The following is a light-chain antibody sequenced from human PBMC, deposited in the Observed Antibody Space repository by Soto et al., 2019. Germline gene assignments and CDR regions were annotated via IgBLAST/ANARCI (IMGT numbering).Light chain of an antibody. CDR3: QQYSTSVLT. CDR1: QYVNNNY. CDR2: DAS. J-gene: IGKJ4*01. V-gene: IGKV3-20*01. Sequence: EIVLTQSPGTLSLSPGERATLSCRASQYVNNNYLAWYQRKPGKAPRLLIYDASSRATGIPDRFSGSGSGTDFTLTISRLEPEDGAVYYCQQYSTSVLTFGGGTKVEIK.